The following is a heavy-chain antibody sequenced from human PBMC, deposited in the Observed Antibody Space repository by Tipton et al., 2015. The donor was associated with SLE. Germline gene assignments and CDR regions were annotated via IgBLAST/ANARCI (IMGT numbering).Heavy chain of an antibody. CDR3: VHRGHGVGV. V-gene: IGHV4-61*09. J-gene: IGHJ6*02. CDR1: GGSISSGSYY. CDR2: IHTSGST. D-gene: IGHD3-3*01. Sequence: TLSLTCAVSGGSISSGSYYWSWIRQPAGKGLEWMGHIHTSGSTNYNPSLKSRVTISVDTSKNQFSLRLSSVTAADTAVYYCVHRGHGVGVWGQGTTVTVSS.